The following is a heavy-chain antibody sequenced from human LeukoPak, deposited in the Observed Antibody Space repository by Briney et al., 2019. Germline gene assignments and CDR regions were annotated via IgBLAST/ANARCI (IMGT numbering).Heavy chain of an antibody. CDR3: ARLATVTTFIYYYYYYMDV. Sequence: SQTLSLTCTVYGGSFSENNWSWVRQPPGKGLEWLGEINHSGSTSYNPSLKSRVTMSVDTSKNQFSLKLSSVTAADTAVYYCARLATVTTFIYYYYYYMDVWGKGTTVTVSS. D-gene: IGHD4-17*01. V-gene: IGHV4-34*01. J-gene: IGHJ6*03. CDR1: GGSFSENN. CDR2: INHSGST.